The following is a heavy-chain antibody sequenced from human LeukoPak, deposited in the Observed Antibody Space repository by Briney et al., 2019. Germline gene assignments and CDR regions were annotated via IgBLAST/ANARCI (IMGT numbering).Heavy chain of an antibody. V-gene: IGHV3-23*01. D-gene: IGHD1-1*01. J-gene: IGHJ5*01. CDR2: ISGNGGAT. Sequence: PTGGSLRLSCAASGFAFNNYAMSWVRQAPGKGLQWVSQISGNGGATWYTGSARGRFTISRDNSKNTLYLQMSSLRAEDTAIYYCVKDPRDTYGTNWFDSWGQGTFLTVSS. CDR1: GFAFNNYA. CDR3: VKDPRDTYGTNWFDS.